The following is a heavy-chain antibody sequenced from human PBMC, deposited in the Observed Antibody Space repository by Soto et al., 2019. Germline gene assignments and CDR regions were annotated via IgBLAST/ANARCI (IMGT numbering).Heavy chain of an antibody. CDR1: GDSVSSGGYY. J-gene: IGHJ6*02. Sequence: QVQVQESDPGLVKPSQTLSLTCNVSGDSVSSGGYYCSWIRQHPGKGLEWIGYIYYRWNTYYNPSLKSQVTISLYKSKNKVSLKMNSVTAADTAVYSCAREREILASGMNVWGQGTTITVSS. V-gene: IGHV4-31*01. CDR3: AREREILASGMNV. CDR2: IYYRWNT. D-gene: IGHD1-26*01.